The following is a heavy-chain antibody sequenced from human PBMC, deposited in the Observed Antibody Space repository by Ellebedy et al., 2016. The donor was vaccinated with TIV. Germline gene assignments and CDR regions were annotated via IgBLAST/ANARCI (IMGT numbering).Heavy chain of an antibody. CDR3: ARVSRFRSGTYGADY. V-gene: IGHV4-59*01. J-gene: IGHJ4*02. Sequence: SETLSLTXTVSGGSISSDYWTWIRQPPGKGLEWIAHIYNSGSAKYNPSLQSRVTISVDTSKNQFSMKLSSLTAADTAMYYCARVSRFRSGTYGADYWGQGTLVTVSS. CDR2: IYNSGSA. D-gene: IGHD3-10*01. CDR1: GGSISSDY.